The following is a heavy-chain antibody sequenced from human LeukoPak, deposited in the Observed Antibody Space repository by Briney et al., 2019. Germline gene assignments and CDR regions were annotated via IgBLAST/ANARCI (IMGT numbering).Heavy chain of an antibody. D-gene: IGHD3-10*01. J-gene: IGHJ4*02. CDR2: INPNSGGT. CDR3: ARDTTKVRGVIKRARFDY. Sequence: ASVKVSCKASGYTFTGYYMHWVRQAPGQGLEWMGRINPNSGGTNYAQKFQGRVTMTWDTSFSTAYMELSRLRSDDTAVYYCARDTTKVRGVIKRARFDYWGQGTLVTVSS. CDR1: GYTFTGYY. V-gene: IGHV1-2*06.